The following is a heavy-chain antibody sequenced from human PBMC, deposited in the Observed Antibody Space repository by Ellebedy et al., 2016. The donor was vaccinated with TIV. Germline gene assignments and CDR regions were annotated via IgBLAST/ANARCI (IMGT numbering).Heavy chain of an antibody. V-gene: IGHV1-2*02. CDR1: GYTFIGYY. J-gene: IGHJ5*01. CDR3: ARGMWYDS. Sequence: AASVKVSCKASGYTFIGYYLHWVRQAPGQGLEWMGWINPISGGAYYAQKFQGRVTMTRDTSISTAYMVLWRLTFDDTAVYYCARGMWYDSWGQGTLVTVSS. CDR2: INPISGGA.